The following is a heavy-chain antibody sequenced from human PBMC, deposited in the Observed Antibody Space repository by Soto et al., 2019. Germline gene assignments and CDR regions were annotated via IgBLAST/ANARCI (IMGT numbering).Heavy chain of an antibody. V-gene: IGHV3-23*01. CDR3: AREAVAGTLHNDAFDI. J-gene: IGHJ3*02. CDR2: ISGSGGST. Sequence: HPGRSLRLSCAASGFTFSSYAMSWVRQSPGKGLEWVSAISGSGGSTYYADSVKGRFTISRDNSKNTLYLQMNSLRAEDTAVYYCAREAVAGTLHNDAFDILGQGTMVTVSS. D-gene: IGHD6-19*01. CDR1: GFTFSSYA.